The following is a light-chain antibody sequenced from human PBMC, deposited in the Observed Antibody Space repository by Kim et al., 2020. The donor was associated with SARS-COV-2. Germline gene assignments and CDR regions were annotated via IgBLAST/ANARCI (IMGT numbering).Light chain of an antibody. CDR1: QSISSY. V-gene: IGKV1-39*01. J-gene: IGKJ2*03. CDR2: AAS. CDR3: QQSYSTPYS. Sequence: SASVGDRITLTCRASQSISSYLNWFQQTPGKAPKLLIYAASSLQSGVPSRFSGSASGTDSTLTISSLQPEDFATYYCQQSYSTPYSFGQGTKLEI.